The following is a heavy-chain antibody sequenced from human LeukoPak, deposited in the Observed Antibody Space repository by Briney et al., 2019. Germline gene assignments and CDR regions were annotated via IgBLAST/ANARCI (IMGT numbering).Heavy chain of an antibody. D-gene: IGHD3-10*01. CDR2: ISYSGST. Sequence: SETLSLTCTVSVGSTTRGGYYWSCISQHPGNGLEWIGYISYSGSTYYNPSLKSRVTISVDTSKNQFSLKLSSVTAADTAVYYCARECVRGSGSYQDYWGQGTLVTVSS. CDR3: ARECVRGSGSYQDY. J-gene: IGHJ4*02. CDR1: VGSTTRGGYY. V-gene: IGHV4-31*03.